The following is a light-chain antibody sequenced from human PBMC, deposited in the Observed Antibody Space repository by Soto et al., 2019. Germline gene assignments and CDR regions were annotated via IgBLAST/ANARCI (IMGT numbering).Light chain of an antibody. J-gene: IGLJ2*01. CDR3: AAWDDSLSGVI. Sequence: QSVLTQPPSASGTPGQRVTISCSGSSSNIGSNYVSWYQHLPGTAPKLLIYGNNQRPSGVPDRFSGSKSGTSTSLAISGLRSEDEADYYCAAWDDSLSGVIFGGGTKLTVL. CDR1: SSNIGSNY. V-gene: IGLV1-47*01. CDR2: GNN.